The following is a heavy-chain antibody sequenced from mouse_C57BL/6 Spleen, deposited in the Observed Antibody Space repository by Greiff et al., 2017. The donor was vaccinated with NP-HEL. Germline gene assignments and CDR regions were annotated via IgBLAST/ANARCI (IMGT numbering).Heavy chain of an antibody. CDR1: GYTFTSYW. CDR2: INPSIGYT. Sequence: QVQLKQSGAELAKPGASVKLSCKSSGYTFTSYWMHWVKQRPGQGLEWIGYINPSIGYTKNNQKFKGKATLTADKSSSTAYMQLSSLTYEDSSVYYCARPDYWGKGTTLTVSS. J-gene: IGHJ2*01. V-gene: IGHV1-7*01. CDR3: ARPDY.